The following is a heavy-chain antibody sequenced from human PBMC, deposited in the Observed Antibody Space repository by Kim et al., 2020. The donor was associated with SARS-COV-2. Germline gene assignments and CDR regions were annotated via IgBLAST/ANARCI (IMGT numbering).Heavy chain of an antibody. CDR1: GFTFSSYG. V-gene: IGHV3-30*18. D-gene: IGHD6-13*01. CDR2: ISYDGSNK. CDR3: AKGGSSWYSYFDL. Sequence: GGSLRLSCAASGFTFSSYGMHWVRQAPGKGLEWVAVISYDGSNKYYAESVKGRFTISRDNSKNTLYLQMNSLRAEDTAVYYCAKGGSSWYSYFDLWGRGTLVTVSS. J-gene: IGHJ2*01.